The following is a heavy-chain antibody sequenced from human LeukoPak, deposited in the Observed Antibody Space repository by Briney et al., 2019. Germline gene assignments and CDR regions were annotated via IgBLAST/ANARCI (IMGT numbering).Heavy chain of an antibody. Sequence: GGSLRLSCAASGLTFSDYYMSWIRQAPGKGLEWVSYISSSSSYTNYADSVKGRFTISRDNAKNSLYLQMNSLRAEDTAVYYCAGHSLGQQLPPYWGQGTLVTVSS. D-gene: IGHD6-13*01. CDR2: ISSSSSYT. CDR3: AGHSLGQQLPPY. J-gene: IGHJ4*02. V-gene: IGHV3-11*06. CDR1: GLTFSDYY.